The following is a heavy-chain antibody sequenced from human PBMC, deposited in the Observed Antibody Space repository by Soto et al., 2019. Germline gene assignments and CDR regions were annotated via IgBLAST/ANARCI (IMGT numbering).Heavy chain of an antibody. Sequence: ASAKVSFKASGFTFTSSAVKWVRQARGQRLEWIGWIVVGRRNTNYAQKFQEKVTITRDMSTSTAYMELSSLRSEDTAGYYCEADPSSGLDNWGQGTPVTGYS. CDR3: EADPSSGLDN. J-gene: IGHJ4*02. CDR1: GFTFTSSA. D-gene: IGHD6-19*01. V-gene: IGHV1-58*01. CDR2: IVVGRRNT.